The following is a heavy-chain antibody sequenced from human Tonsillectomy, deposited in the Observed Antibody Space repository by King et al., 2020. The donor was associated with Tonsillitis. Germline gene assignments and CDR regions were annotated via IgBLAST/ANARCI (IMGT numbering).Heavy chain of an antibody. CDR1: GFTFRNYA. CDR3: AKGVIVVVVAATVFDY. J-gene: IGHJ4*02. V-gene: IGHV3-23*04. Sequence: VQLVESGGGLVQPGGYLRLSCAASGFTFRNYAMTWVRQAPGKGLEWVSGLSGSGGSTYYADSVKGRFTISRDNSKNTLYLQMSSLTAEDTAVYYCAKGVIVVVVAATVFDYWGQGTLVTVSS. CDR2: LSGSGGST. D-gene: IGHD2-15*01.